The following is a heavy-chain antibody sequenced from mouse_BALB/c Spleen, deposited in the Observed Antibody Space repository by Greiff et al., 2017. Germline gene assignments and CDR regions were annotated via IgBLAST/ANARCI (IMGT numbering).Heavy chain of an antibody. CDR2: ISSGSSTI. CDR1: GFTFSSFG. V-gene: IGHV5-17*02. CDR3: ARSGSAYYGYLDY. D-gene: IGHD1-1*01. J-gene: IGHJ2*01. Sequence: EVHLVESGGGLVQPGGSRKLSCAASGFTFSSFGMHWVRQAPEKGLEWVAYISSGSSTIYYADTVKGRFTISRDNPKNTLFLQMTSLRSEDTAMYYCARSGSAYYGYLDYWGQGTTLTVSS.